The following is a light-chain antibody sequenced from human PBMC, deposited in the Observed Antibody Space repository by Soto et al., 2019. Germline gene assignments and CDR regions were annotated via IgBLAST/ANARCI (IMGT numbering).Light chain of an antibody. Sequence: DIQMTQSPSTLSASIGDTVTITCRASHNIDTWLAWFQQKPGKAPNLLIYKSSTLEAGVPSRFSGSASGTEFTHTISSLQPDDFATYYCQQHADYPITFGGGTKVEI. CDR3: QQHADYPIT. CDR2: KSS. CDR1: HNIDTW. V-gene: IGKV1-5*03. J-gene: IGKJ4*01.